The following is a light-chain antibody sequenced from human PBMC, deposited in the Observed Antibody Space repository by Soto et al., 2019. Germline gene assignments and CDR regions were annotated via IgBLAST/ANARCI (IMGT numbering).Light chain of an antibody. J-gene: IGKJ2*01. CDR2: SAS. V-gene: IGKV1-6*01. Sequence: AIQMTQSPSSLSASVGDRVTITCRASQAIRNDLGWYQQKPGKAPKLLIYSASSLQSGVPSRFSGSGSGTDFTLTISSLQPEDFATYYCLQDYNYPYTFGQGTKLEI. CDR3: LQDYNYPYT. CDR1: QAIRND.